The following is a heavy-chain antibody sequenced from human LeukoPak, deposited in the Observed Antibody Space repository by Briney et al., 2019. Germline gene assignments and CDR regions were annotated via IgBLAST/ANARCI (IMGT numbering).Heavy chain of an antibody. V-gene: IGHV3-30*03. CDR3: ARQTTVTYFDY. J-gene: IGHJ4*02. D-gene: IGHD4-17*01. CDR2: ISYDGRNK. Sequence: PGRSLRLSCAASGFTFNSFGMHWVRQAPGKGLEWLAVISYDGRNKYYADSVKGRFTISRDNSKNTLYLQMNSLRAEDTAVYYCARQTTVTYFDYWGQGTLVTVSS. CDR1: GFTFNSFG.